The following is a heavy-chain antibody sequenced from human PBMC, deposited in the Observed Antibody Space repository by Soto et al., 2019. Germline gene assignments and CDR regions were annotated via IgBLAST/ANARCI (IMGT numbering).Heavy chain of an antibody. D-gene: IGHD3-16*01. V-gene: IGHV1-46*04. CDR3: ARGEYLSTFGMDL. CDR2: INPIGGST. CDR1: GYTFTSYY. J-gene: IGHJ6*02. Sequence: QVQLVQSGAEVKKPGASVKVSCKASGYTFTSYYMHWVRQAPGQGLEWVGIINPIGGSTTYAQKLQGRVTMTRDTSTSTVYMELSSLRSDDTAVYYCARGEYLSTFGMDLWGQGTTVTVSS.